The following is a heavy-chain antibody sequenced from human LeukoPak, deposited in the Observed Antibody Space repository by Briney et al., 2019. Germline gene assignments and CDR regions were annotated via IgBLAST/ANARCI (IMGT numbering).Heavy chain of an antibody. Sequence: GGSLRLSCAASGFTFSSYGMHWVRQAPGKGLEWVAVIWYDGSNKYYADSVKGRFTISRDNSRDTLFLQMNSLRVEDSAVYYCAAYYYGSFPPTNFDYWGQGTLVTVSS. D-gene: IGHD3-10*01. CDR2: IWYDGSNK. V-gene: IGHV3-33*01. J-gene: IGHJ4*02. CDR1: GFTFSSYG. CDR3: AAYYYGSFPPTNFDY.